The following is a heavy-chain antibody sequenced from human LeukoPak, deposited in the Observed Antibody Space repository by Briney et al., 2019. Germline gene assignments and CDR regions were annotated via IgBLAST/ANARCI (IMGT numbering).Heavy chain of an antibody. CDR1: GGSLNNYY. D-gene: IGHD1-1*01. CDR2: TYYSGST. J-gene: IGHJ4*02. V-gene: IGHV4-59*01. CDR3: ARVDDWNALEY. Sequence: PSETLSLTCTVSGGSLNNYYWSWIRQPPGKALEWIGYTYYSGSTNYNPSLKSRVTISVDTSKNQFSLKLNSVTAADTALYYCARVDDWNALEYWGQGTLVTVSS.